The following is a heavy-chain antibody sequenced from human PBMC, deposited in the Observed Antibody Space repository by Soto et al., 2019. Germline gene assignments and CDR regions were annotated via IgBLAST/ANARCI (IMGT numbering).Heavy chain of an antibody. D-gene: IGHD6-13*01. CDR2: ISYDGSNK. J-gene: IGHJ6*02. CDR1: GFTFSSYG. V-gene: IGHV3-30*18. CDR3: AKDVRAAPYGMDV. Sequence: ESGGGVVQPGRSLRLSCAASGFTFSSYGMHWVRQAPGKGLEWVAVISYDGSNKYYADSVKGRFTISRDNSKNTLYLQMNSLRAEDTAVYYCAKDVRAAPYGMDVWGQGTTVTVSS.